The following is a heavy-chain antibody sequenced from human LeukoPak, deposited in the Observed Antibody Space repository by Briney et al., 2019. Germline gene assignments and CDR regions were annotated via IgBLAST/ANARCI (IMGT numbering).Heavy chain of an antibody. D-gene: IGHD2-2*02. Sequence: SVKVSCKASGGTFSSYAISWVRQAPGQGLEWMGGIIPIFGTANYAQKFQGRVTITADESTSTAYMELSSLRSEDTAVYYCAKDIVVVPAAIGPLGAFDIWGQGTMVTVSS. V-gene: IGHV1-69*13. CDR2: IIPIFGTA. CDR1: GGTFSSYA. J-gene: IGHJ3*02. CDR3: AKDIVVVPAAIGPLGAFDI.